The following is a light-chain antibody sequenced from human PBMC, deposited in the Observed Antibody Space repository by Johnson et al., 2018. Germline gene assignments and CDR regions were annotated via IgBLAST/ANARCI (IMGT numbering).Light chain of an antibody. J-gene: IGLJ1*01. CDR3: GTWDSSLSAGNV. Sequence: QSVLTQPPSVSAAPGQKVTISCSGSSSNIGNNYVSWYQQIPGTAPKLLIYENNKRPSGIPERFSGTKSGTSATLGITGLPRGDEAEYYRGTWDSSLSAGNVFGTGTKVTVL. CDR2: ENN. CDR1: SSNIGNNY. V-gene: IGLV1-51*02.